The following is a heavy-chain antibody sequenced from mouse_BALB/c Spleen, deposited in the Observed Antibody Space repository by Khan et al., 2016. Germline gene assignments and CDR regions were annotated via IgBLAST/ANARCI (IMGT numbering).Heavy chain of an antibody. J-gene: IGHJ2*01. CDR3: ASGRRRSTSYVDY. CDR1: GYTFTSYW. CDR2: IDPSNSET. D-gene: IGHD1-1*01. V-gene: IGHV1-61*01. Sequence: QVQLQQPGAELVRPGASVKLSCKASGYTFTSYWMNWVKQRPGQGLEWIGMIDPSNSETHYNQMFKDKATLTVDKSSSTAYMQLSSLTSEDSEVYCCASGRRRSTSYVDYWGQGTTLTVSS.